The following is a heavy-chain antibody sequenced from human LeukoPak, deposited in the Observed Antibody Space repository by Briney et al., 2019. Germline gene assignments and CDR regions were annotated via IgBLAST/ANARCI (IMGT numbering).Heavy chain of an antibody. CDR3: ARDFFHSSVSRPFDY. CDR2: INTDGRTT. V-gene: IGHV3-74*01. J-gene: IGHJ4*02. D-gene: IGHD3-22*01. CDR1: GFTFSNYW. Sequence: PGGSLRLSCAVSGFTFSNYWMHWVRQAPGMGLVWVSRINTDGRTTSYADSVKGRFTISRDNAKNLLYLQMDSLRVEDTAVYYCARDFFHSSVSRPFDYWGQGTLVTVSS.